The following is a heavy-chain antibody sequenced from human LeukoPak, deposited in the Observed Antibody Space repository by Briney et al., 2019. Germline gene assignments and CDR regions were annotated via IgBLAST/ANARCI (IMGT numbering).Heavy chain of an antibody. V-gene: IGHV3-48*01. J-gene: IGHJ4*02. D-gene: IGHD3-3*01. CDR1: GFTFSSYS. Sequence: GGSLRLSCAASGFTFSSYSMNWVRQAPGKGLEWVSYISSSSSTIYYADSVKGRFTISRDNAKNSLYLQMNSLRAEDTAVYYCARELVSQEWLLSEESIGGGYWGQGTLVTVSS. CDR3: ARELVSQEWLLSEESIGGGY. CDR2: ISSSSSTI.